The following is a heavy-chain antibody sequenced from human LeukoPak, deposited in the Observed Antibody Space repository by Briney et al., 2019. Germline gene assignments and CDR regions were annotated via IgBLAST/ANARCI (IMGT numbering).Heavy chain of an antibody. D-gene: IGHD2-15*01. CDR2: INQDATEN. CDR3: ARAGVTVDATTWD. J-gene: IGHJ4*02. Sequence: PGGSLRLSCTASGFTSSGFWMSWVRQAPGKGLEWVADINQDATENYYVDSVKGRFTISRDNAKNSLFLQMYNLRAEDTAVYYCARAGVTVDATTWDWGQGTLVTVSS. CDR1: GFTSSGFW. V-gene: IGHV3-7*01.